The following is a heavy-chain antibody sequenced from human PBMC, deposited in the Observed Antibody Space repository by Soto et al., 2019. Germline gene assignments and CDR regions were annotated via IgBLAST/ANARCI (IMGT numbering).Heavy chain of an antibody. Sequence: GESLKISCKGSGYSFTSYWISWVRQMPGKGLEWMGRIDPSDSYTNYSPSFQGHVTISADKSISTAYLQWSSLKASDTAMYYCARPRYYYGSGSYYYGMEVWGQATTVTVSS. CDR3: ARPRYYYGSGSYYYGMEV. D-gene: IGHD3-10*01. J-gene: IGHJ6*02. CDR1: GYSFTSYW. CDR2: IDPSDSYT. V-gene: IGHV5-10-1*01.